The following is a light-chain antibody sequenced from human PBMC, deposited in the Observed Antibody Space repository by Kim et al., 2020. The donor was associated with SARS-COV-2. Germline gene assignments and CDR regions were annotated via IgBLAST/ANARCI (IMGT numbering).Light chain of an antibody. Sequence: EIVLSQSPGTLSLSPGEWATLSCRASQSVSSSYLSWFQQKPGQAPRLLIYGASTRATGIPDRFSGSGSGTDFTLTISRLEPEDFAVYYCQQYGDSPTWTFGQGTKVEIK. CDR2: GAS. CDR1: QSVSSSY. V-gene: IGKV3-20*01. J-gene: IGKJ1*01. CDR3: QQYGDSPTWT.